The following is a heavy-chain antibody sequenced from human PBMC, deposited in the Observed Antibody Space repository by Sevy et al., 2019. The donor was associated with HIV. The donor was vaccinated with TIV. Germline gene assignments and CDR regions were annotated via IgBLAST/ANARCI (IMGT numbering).Heavy chain of an antibody. D-gene: IGHD6-19*01. CDR1: GFRFSNFW. CDR2: INEDGAVK. CDR3: AKIGKRGWDFDS. V-gene: IGHV3-7*01. J-gene: IGHJ4*02. Sequence: GGSLRLSCAASGFRFSNFWMSWVRQAPGKGLEWVANINEDGAVKYYAGSVKGRFIISSDTANDSLYVQMFSLRAEDTAVYYCAKIGKRGWDFDSWGQGTRVTVSS.